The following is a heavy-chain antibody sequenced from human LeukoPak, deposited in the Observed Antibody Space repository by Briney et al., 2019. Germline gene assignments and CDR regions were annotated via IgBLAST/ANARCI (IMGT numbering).Heavy chain of an antibody. CDR2: INPQTGGT. CDR3: ARQKIAAAIDP. Sequence: ASVNVSCKASGYTFTGHNIHWVRQAPGRGLEWMGRINPQTGGTSFAQKFQDRVTMTRDTSISTAYMDLNSLTSGDTAVYYCARQKIAAAIDPWGQGTLVTVSS. D-gene: IGHD6-13*01. V-gene: IGHV1-2*06. CDR1: GYTFTGHN. J-gene: IGHJ5*02.